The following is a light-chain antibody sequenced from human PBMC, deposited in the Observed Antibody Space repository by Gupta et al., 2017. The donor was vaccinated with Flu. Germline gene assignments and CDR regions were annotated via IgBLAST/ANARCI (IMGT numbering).Light chain of an antibody. CDR2: QGS. CDR1: QGLGSVDGNTF. CDR3: RQGEHWPWT. Sequence: VTRGQTASISVWSSQGLGSVDGNTFLNWFKQRPGQSQMRLIYQGSCRDSGVPNRLSGSVSGTDLTMKVSRVEGEDVGIYSCRQGEHWPWTFGQGTTVEIK. J-gene: IGKJ1*01. V-gene: IGKV2-30*01.